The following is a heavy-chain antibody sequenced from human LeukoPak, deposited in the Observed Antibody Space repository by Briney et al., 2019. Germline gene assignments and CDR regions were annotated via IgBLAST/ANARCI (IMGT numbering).Heavy chain of an antibody. J-gene: IGHJ4*02. D-gene: IGHD2-2*01. CDR3: AREAYCSSTSCYQNFDY. CDR2: ISAYNGNT. V-gene: IGHV1-18*01. CDR1: GYTFTSYG. Sequence: ASVKVSCKASGYTFTSYGISWVRQAPGQGLEWMGWISAYNGNTNYAQKLQGRVTMTTETSTSTAYMELRSLRSDDTAVYYCAREAYCSSTSCYQNFDYWGQGTLVTVSS.